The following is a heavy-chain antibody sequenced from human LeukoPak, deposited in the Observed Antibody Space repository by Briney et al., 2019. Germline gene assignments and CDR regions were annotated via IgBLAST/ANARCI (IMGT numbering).Heavy chain of an antibody. J-gene: IGHJ4*02. Sequence: ASVKVSCKASGGTFSSYAISWVRQAPGQGLEWMGGIIPIFGTANYAQKFQGRVTITTDESTSTAYMELSSLRSEDTAVYYCAGGGYSGYYYFDYWGQGTLVTVSS. D-gene: IGHD3-22*01. CDR2: IIPIFGTA. CDR3: AGGGYSGYYYFDY. V-gene: IGHV1-69*05. CDR1: GGTFSSYA.